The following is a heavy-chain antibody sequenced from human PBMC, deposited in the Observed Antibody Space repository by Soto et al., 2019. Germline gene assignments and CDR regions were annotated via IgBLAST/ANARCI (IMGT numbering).Heavy chain of an antibody. J-gene: IGHJ4*02. CDR1: GFTFRTFV. D-gene: IGHD2-21*01. CDR2: IRGSGGET. V-gene: IGHV3-23*01. CDR3: AQDGGWGVVSPSHDY. Sequence: EVQLLESGGGLVQPGGSLRVSCAASGFTFRTFVMSWVRQAPGKGLEWVSAIRGSGGETFYADSVKGRFTISKDNSRNTLYLQMNSLRDEDTALYFCAQDGGWGVVSPSHDYWGRGTLVTVSS.